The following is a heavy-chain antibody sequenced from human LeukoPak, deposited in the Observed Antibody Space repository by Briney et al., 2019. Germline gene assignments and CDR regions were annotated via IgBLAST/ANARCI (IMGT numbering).Heavy chain of an antibody. CDR2: IYYSGST. Sequence: SETLSLTCTVSGGSISSSSYYWGWSRQPPGTGLEWVGSIYYSGSTYYNPSLKSRVTISVDTSKNQFSLKLSSVTAADMAVYYCARQKIGDCSSTSCYTDYWGQGTLVTVSS. D-gene: IGHD2-2*02. CDR3: ARQKIGDCSSTSCYTDY. J-gene: IGHJ4*02. CDR1: GGSISSSSYY. V-gene: IGHV4-39*01.